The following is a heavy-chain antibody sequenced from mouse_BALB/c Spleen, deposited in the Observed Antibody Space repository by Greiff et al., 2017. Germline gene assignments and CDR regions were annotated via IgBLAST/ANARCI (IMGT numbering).Heavy chain of an antibody. CDR1: GFTFSSYY. J-gene: IGHJ2*01. V-gene: IGHV5-6-2*01. D-gene: IGHD1-2*01. CDR2: INSNGGST. Sequence: EVKLMESGGGLVKLGGSLKLSCAASGFTFSSYYMSWVRQTPEKRLELVAAINSNGGSTYYPDTVKGRLTISRDNAKNTLYLQMSSLKSEDTALYYCARQTTATGLDYWGQGTTLTVSS. CDR3: ARQTTATGLDY.